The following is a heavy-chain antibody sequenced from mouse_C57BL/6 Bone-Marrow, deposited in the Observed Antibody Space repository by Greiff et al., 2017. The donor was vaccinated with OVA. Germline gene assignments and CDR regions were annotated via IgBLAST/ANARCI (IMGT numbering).Heavy chain of an antibody. J-gene: IGHJ1*03. CDR3: AREDYGYWYFDV. Sequence: EVQLVESGGGLVQSGRSLRLSCATSGFTFSDFYMEWVRQAPGKGLEWIAASRNKANDYTTEYSASVKGRFIVSRDTSQSILYLQMNALRAEDTAIYYCAREDYGYWYFDVWGTGTTVTVSS. V-gene: IGHV7-1*01. CDR1: GFTFSDFY. D-gene: IGHD1-1*02. CDR2: SRNKANDYTT.